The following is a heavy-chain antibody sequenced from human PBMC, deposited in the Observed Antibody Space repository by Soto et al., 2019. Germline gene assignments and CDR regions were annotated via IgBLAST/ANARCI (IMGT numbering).Heavy chain of an antibody. Sequence: QVQLVESGGGLVKPGGSLRLSCAASGFTFSDYYMSWIRQAPGKGLEWVSYISSSGSTIYYADSVKGRFTISRDNAKNSLYLQMNSLRAEDTSVYYCARAASAGTAWYYGMDVWGQGTTVTVSS. V-gene: IGHV3-11*01. D-gene: IGHD6-13*01. J-gene: IGHJ6*02. CDR1: GFTFSDYY. CDR3: ARAASAGTAWYYGMDV. CDR2: ISSSGSTI.